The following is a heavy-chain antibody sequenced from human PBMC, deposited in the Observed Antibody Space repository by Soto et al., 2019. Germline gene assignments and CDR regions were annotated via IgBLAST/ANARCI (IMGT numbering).Heavy chain of an antibody. D-gene: IGHD1-26*01. CDR1: GYTFTGYY. V-gene: IGHV1-2*02. CDR2: INPNSGGT. CDR3: ARGTGWEPSDNWFDP. J-gene: IGHJ5*02. Sequence: QVQLVQSGAEVKKPGASVKVSCKASGYTFTGYYMHWVRQAPGQGLEWMGWINPNSGGTNYAQKFQGRVTMTRDTSISTAYMELSRLRSDDTAVYYCARGTGWEPSDNWFDPWGQGTLVTVSS.